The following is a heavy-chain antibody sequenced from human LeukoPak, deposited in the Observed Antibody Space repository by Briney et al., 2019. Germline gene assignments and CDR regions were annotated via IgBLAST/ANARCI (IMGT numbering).Heavy chain of an antibody. Sequence: SKYYANSVKGRFTISRDNSKNTLYLQMNSLRAEDTAVYYCASLGDCSSSSCYFSYYGMDVWGQGTTVIVSS. V-gene: IGHV3-30*03. D-gene: IGHD2-2*01. CDR2: SK. J-gene: IGHJ6*02. CDR3: ASLGDCSSSSCYFSYYGMDV.